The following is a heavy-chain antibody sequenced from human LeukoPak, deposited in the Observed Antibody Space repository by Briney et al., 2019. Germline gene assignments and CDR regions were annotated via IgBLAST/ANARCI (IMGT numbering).Heavy chain of an antibody. CDR1: GGSVSSSSYY. CDR2: IYFRGNT. CDR3: ARGLEYSSGWYTRGGWFDP. V-gene: IGHV4-39*07. J-gene: IGHJ5*02. D-gene: IGHD6-19*01. Sequence: PSETLSLTCTVSGGSVSSSSYYWGWIRQPPGKGLEWIGSIYFRGNTYYNPSLKSRVTISVDTSKNQFSLKLSSVTAADTAVYYCARGLEYSSGWYTRGGWFDPWGQGTLVTVSS.